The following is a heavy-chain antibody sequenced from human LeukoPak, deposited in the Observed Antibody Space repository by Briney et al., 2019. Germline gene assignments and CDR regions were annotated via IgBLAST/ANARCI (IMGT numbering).Heavy chain of an antibody. V-gene: IGHV4-59*01. Sequence: PSETLSPTCTVSGGSISSYYWSWIRQPPGKGLEWIGYIYYSGSTNYNPSLKSRVTISVDTSKNQFSLKLSSVTAADTAVYYCARLSAAAVDYWGQGTLVTVSS. CDR2: IYYSGST. D-gene: IGHD6-13*01. J-gene: IGHJ4*02. CDR1: GGSISSYY. CDR3: ARLSAAAVDY.